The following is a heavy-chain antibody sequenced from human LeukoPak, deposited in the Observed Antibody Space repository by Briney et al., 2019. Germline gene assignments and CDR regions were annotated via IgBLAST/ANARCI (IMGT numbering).Heavy chain of an antibody. CDR1: GFTFSDYY. CDR2: ISNSDSTI. CDR3: ARVEEYYYYMDV. J-gene: IGHJ6*03. Sequence: PGGSLRLSCAASGFTFSDYYMSWIRQAPGKGLERVSYISNSDSTIYYAASVKGRFTISRDNAKYSLYLQMNSLRAEDTAVYYCARVEEYYYYMDVWGKGTTVTVSS. V-gene: IGHV3-11*04.